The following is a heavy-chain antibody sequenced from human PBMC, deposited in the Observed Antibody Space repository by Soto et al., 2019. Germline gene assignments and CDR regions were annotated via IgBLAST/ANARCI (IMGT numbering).Heavy chain of an antibody. CDR3: VKWGDDSKYFHH. D-gene: IGHD2-21*02. Sequence: PGGSLRLSCSASEFLFSKSSMMGVRQAPGAGLEWVSGINGSGGRTFYADSVKGRFTISRDNLKNTLFMQMNSLKDEDTAIYYCVKWGDDSKYFHHWGQGTLVTVSS. CDR1: EFLFSKSS. CDR2: INGSGGRT. V-gene: IGHV3-23*01. J-gene: IGHJ1*01.